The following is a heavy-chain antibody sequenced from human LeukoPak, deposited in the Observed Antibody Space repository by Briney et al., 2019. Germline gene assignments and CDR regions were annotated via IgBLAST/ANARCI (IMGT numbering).Heavy chain of an antibody. V-gene: IGHV4-39*01. CDR3: ASPIAAAGRGGDY. D-gene: IGHD6-13*01. CDR2: IYYSGST. Sequence: SETLSLTCTVSGGSISSSGNYWGWIRQPPGKGLEWIGSIYYSGSTYYNPSLKSRVTISVDTSKNQFSLKLSSVTAADTAVYYCASPIAAAGRGGDYWGQGTLVTVSS. J-gene: IGHJ4*02. CDR1: GGSISSSGNY.